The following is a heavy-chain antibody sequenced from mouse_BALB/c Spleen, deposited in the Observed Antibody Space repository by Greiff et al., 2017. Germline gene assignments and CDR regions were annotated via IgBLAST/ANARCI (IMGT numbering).Heavy chain of an antibody. V-gene: IGHV4-1*02. Sequence: EVHLVESGGGLVQPGGSLKLSCAASGFDFSRYWMSWVRQAPGKGLEWIGEINPDSSTINYTPSLKDKFIISRDNAKNTLYLQMSKVRSEDTALYYCARGDYYGREFAYWGQGTLVTVSA. CDR3: ARGDYYGREFAY. CDR1: GFDFSRYW. D-gene: IGHD1-1*01. J-gene: IGHJ3*01. CDR2: INPDSSTI.